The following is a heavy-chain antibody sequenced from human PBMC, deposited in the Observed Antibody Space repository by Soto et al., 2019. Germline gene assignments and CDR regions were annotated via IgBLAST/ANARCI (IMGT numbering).Heavy chain of an antibody. D-gene: IGHD6-19*01. CDR3: AKDKLAVSVAAPFDY. J-gene: IGHJ4*02. V-gene: IGHV3-30*18. CDR2: ILYDGSNK. Sequence: GGSITVSCGAAEFPSSSYSMHWVSKDPGKGLEWVAVILYDGSNKYYADSVKGRFTISRDNSKNTLYLQMNSLRAEDTAVYYCAKDKLAVSVAAPFDYWGQGTLVTVSS. CDR1: EFPSSSYS.